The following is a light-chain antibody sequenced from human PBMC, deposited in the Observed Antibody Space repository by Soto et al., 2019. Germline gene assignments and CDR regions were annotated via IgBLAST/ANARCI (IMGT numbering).Light chain of an antibody. V-gene: IGKV3-20*01. CDR2: GAF. CDR3: QQYGSLPGT. Sequence: EIVLTQSPGTLSLSPGERATLSCRASQSVGSSYLAWYQQEPGQAPRLLIYGAFNRATGIPDRFSGSGSGIDFTLTISRLEPEDFVVYYCQQYGSLPGTFGQGTKVEFK. J-gene: IGKJ1*01. CDR1: QSVGSSY.